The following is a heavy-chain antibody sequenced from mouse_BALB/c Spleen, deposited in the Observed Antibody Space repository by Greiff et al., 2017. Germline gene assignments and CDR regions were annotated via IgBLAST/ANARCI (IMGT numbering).Heavy chain of an antibody. J-gene: IGHJ4*01. Sequence: EVMLVESGGGLVKPGGSLKFSCAASGFTFSSYTMSWVRQTPEKRLEWVATISSGGSYTYYPDSVKGRFTISRDNTKNTLYLQMSSLKSEDTAMYYCARHGDYGNPYAMDYWGQGTSVTVSS. V-gene: IGHV5-6-4*01. CDR1: GFTFSSYT. CDR2: ISSGGSYT. CDR3: ARHGDYGNPYAMDY. D-gene: IGHD2-1*01.